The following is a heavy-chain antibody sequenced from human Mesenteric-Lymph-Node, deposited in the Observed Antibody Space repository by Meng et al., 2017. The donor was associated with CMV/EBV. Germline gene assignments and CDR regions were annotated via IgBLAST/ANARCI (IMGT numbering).Heavy chain of an antibody. CDR1: GYSISRTYF. Sequence: SETLSLTCTVSGYSISRTYFWGWVRQPPGKWLAWLAAIYNTGSTYVQPSLKSRRTISIETSKNQFSLNLGSVTAADTAVYYCARWTSITIFGVDKAYFDYWGQGTLVTVSS. D-gene: IGHD3-3*01. CDR3: ARWTSITIFGVDKAYFDY. CDR2: IYNTGST. J-gene: IGHJ4*02. V-gene: IGHV4-38-2*02.